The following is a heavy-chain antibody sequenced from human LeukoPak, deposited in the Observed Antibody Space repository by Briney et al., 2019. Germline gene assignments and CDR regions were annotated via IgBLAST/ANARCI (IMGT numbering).Heavy chain of an antibody. CDR3: ARGLRDGYNYVNYFDY. V-gene: IGHV4-31*03. Sequence: PSETLSLTCTVSGGSVNSNSYYWTWIRQHPGKGLECIGYIYYSGSTYYNPSLKSRVTISVDTSKSQFSLKLSSVTAADTAVYYCARGLRDGYNYVNYFDYWGQGTLVTVSS. J-gene: IGHJ4*02. CDR2: IYYSGST. D-gene: IGHD5-24*01. CDR1: GGSVNSNSYY.